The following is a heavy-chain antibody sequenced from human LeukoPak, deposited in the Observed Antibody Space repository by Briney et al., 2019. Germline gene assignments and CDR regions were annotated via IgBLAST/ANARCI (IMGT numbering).Heavy chain of an antibody. J-gene: IGHJ4*02. CDR1: GFTFSSYT. V-gene: IGHV3-21*01. CDR3: VRAIGKSEAY. D-gene: IGHD4-23*01. CDR2: ISGSNSYI. Sequence: PGGSLRLSCAASGFTFSSYTMHWIRQAPGKGLEWVSSISGSNSYIFYADSVKGRFTVSRDNAKDSLYLQMNSLRAEDTAVYYCVRAIGKSEAYWGQGTLVTVSS.